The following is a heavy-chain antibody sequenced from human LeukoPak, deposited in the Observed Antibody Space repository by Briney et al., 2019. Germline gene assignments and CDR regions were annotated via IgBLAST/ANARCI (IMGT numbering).Heavy chain of an antibody. D-gene: IGHD3-22*01. J-gene: IGHJ5*02. V-gene: IGHV4-4*02. CDR2: IYHSGST. CDR1: GGSIRSSNW. Sequence: PSETLSLTCAVSGGSIRSSNWWSWVRQPPGKGLEWIGEIYHSGSTNYNPSLKSRVTISVDTSKNQFSLKLSSVTAADTAVYYCARGTGVYYDSRRRWFDPWGQGTLVTVSS. CDR3: ARGTGVYYDSRRRWFDP.